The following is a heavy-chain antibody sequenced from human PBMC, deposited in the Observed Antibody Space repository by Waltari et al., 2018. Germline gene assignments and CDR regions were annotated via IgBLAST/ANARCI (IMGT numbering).Heavy chain of an antibody. CDR3: AKTGYSSAGGAFDI. CDR2: IYTMGST. V-gene: IGHV4-4*07. Sequence: QVQLQESGPGLVKPSETLSLTCTVSGGSISSYYWSWIRQPAGKGLEWIGRIYTMGSTNHHPSLKIRFTMSVDTSKNQFSLKLSSVTAADTAVYYCAKTGYSSAGGAFDIWGQGTMVTVSS. D-gene: IGHD6-25*01. CDR1: GGSISSYY. J-gene: IGHJ3*02.